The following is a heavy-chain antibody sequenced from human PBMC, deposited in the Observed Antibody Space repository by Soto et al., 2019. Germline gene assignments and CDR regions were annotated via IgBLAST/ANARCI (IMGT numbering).Heavy chain of an antibody. CDR3: ARERWFGELSWSRNYYYGMDV. D-gene: IGHD3-10*01. Sequence: SETLSLTCAVYGGSFIGYYWSWSRQPPWKGLEWIGEINHSGSTNYNPSLKSRVTISVDTSKNQFSLKLSSVTAADTAVYYCARERWFGELSWSRNYYYGMDVWGQGTTVT. CDR2: INHSGST. CDR1: GGSFIGYY. V-gene: IGHV4-34*01. J-gene: IGHJ6*02.